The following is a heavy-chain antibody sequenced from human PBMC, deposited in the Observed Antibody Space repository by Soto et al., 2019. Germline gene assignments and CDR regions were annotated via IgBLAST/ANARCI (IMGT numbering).Heavy chain of an antibody. CDR1: GLTFSTFW. CDR3: ARALASSGYYSYFDS. D-gene: IGHD3-22*01. CDR2: IMPGSSHI. Sequence: GGSLRLSCAASGLTFSTFWMHWVRQAPGKGLEWVSYIMPGSSHIFYVDSVKGRVTISRDNSKNTLYLQMNSLRAEDTAVYYCARALASSGYYSYFDSWGQGTLVTVSS. V-gene: IGHV3-21*05. J-gene: IGHJ4*02.